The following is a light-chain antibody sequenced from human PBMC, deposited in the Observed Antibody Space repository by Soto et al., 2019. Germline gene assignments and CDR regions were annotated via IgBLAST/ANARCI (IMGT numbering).Light chain of an antibody. Sequence: ENVLTQSPATLSLSPGERATLSCRASQSVSSYLAWYRQKPGQAPRLLIYDASDRASGIPARFSGSGSGTDFTLTISSLEPEDFAVYYCQQRYNWPLTFGGGTKV. V-gene: IGKV3-11*01. CDR1: QSVSSY. CDR2: DAS. J-gene: IGKJ4*01. CDR3: QQRYNWPLT.